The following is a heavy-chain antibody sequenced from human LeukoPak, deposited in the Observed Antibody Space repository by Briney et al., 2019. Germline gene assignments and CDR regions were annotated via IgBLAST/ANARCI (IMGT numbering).Heavy chain of an antibody. J-gene: IGHJ4*02. CDR2: ISYDGSNK. Sequence: GGSLRLSCAASGFTFSTYSMHWVRQAPGKGLEWVALISYDGSNKNYADSVKGRSIISRDNSKNTLYLQMNSLRVEDTAVYYCARDMAGKYGDYDYWGQGTLVTVSS. CDR3: ARDMAGKYGDYDY. D-gene: IGHD4-17*01. V-gene: IGHV3-30*14. CDR1: GFTFSTYS.